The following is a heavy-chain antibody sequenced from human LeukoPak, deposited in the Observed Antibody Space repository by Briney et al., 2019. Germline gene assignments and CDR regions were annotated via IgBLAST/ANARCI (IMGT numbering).Heavy chain of an antibody. CDR3: AKKSIQLYYYYGMDV. Sequence: SETLSLTCAVYGGSFSGYYWSWIRQPPGKGLEWIGEINHSGSTNYNPSLKSRVTISVDTSKNQFSLKLSSVTAADTAVYYCAKKSIQLYYYYGMDVWGQGTTVTVSS. CDR2: INHSGST. V-gene: IGHV4-34*01. J-gene: IGHJ6*02. CDR1: GGSFSGYY. D-gene: IGHD5-18*01.